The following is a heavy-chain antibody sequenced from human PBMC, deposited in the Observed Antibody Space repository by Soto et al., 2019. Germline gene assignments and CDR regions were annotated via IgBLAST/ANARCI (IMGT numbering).Heavy chain of an antibody. D-gene: IGHD6-13*01. CDR2: IKQDGSEK. CDR1: GFTLSTYW. Sequence: EVQVVESGGGLVQPGGSLRLSCAASGFTLSTYWMTWVRQAPGKGLEWVANIKQDGSEKYYVDSVKGRFTVSRDNAKNSLYLQMNSLRTEDTAAYYCGTPDRGTAAGGTVQWGQGTLVTVSS. J-gene: IGHJ4*02. V-gene: IGHV3-7*01. CDR3: GTPDRGTAAGGTVQ.